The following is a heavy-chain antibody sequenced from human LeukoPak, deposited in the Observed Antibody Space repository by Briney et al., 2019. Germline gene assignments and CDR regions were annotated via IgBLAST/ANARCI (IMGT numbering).Heavy chain of an antibody. Sequence: PGRSLRLSCAASGFTFSSYAMHWVRQAPGKGLEWVAVISYDGSNKYYADSVKGRFTISRDNSKDMVYLQMNSLRAEDTAVYYCARASGQWELPGENDYWGQGTLVTVSS. CDR1: GFTFSSYA. V-gene: IGHV3-30-3*01. CDR3: ARASGQWELPGENDY. D-gene: IGHD1-26*01. CDR2: ISYDGSNK. J-gene: IGHJ4*02.